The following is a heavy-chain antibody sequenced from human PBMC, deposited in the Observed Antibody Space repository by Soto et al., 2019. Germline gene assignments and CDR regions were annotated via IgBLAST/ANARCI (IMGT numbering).Heavy chain of an antibody. Sequence: EVQLLESGGGLVQPGKSLRLSCAASGFTFSSYAMNWVRQAPGKGLEWVSVISGSGGNTNYADSVKGRFTISRDNSKNTVFLQTNSLRAEDTAVYYCATESFDYWGQGTLVTVSS. CDR3: ATESFDY. V-gene: IGHV3-23*01. CDR2: ISGSGGNT. CDR1: GFTFSSYA. J-gene: IGHJ4*02.